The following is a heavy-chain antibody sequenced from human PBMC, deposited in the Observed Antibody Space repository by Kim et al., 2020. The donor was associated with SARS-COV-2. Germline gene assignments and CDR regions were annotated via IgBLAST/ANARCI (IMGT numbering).Heavy chain of an antibody. CDR1: GFTFSNSA. Sequence: GGSLRLSCAASGFTFSNSAMSWVRQAPGQGLEWVASISGSSATSSYAESVEGRFTISRDNSKNRLHLQMNSLRAEGTAVYFCAKSKGYYMPPLAKFFDYWGQGTLLTVSS. J-gene: IGHJ4*02. CDR3: AKSKGYYMPPLAKFFDY. D-gene: IGHD3-22*01. V-gene: IGHV3-23*01. CDR2: ISGSSATS.